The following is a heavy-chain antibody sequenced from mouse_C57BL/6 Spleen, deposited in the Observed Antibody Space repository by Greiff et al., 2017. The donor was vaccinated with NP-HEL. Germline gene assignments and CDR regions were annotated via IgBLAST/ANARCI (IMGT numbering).Heavy chain of an antibody. CDR1: GYTFTSYW. J-gene: IGHJ3*01. Sequence: VQLQQPGAELVKPGASVKMSCKASGYTFTSYWITWVKQRPGQGLEWIGDIYPGSGSTNYNEKFKSKATLTVDTSSSTAYMQLSSLTSEDSAVYYCARGLYDGSPFAYWGQVTLVTVSA. D-gene: IGHD2-3*01. CDR2: IYPGSGST. V-gene: IGHV1-55*01. CDR3: ARGLYDGSPFAY.